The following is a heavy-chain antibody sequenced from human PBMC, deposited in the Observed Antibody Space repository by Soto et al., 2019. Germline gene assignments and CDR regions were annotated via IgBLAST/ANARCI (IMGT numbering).Heavy chain of an antibody. CDR3: ARETPSTTAAYFYYGLDV. V-gene: IGHV1-69*01. Sequence: QVQLVQSGAEVKKAGSSVKVSCKTSGGPFRSYFINWVRQAPGQGLEWVRGIIPVFGTTYYAVRFQGRVTITADESTTTVYMERSSLRSDDTAVYYCARETPSTTAAYFYYGLDVWGQGTTVTVAS. J-gene: IGHJ6*02. CDR1: GGPFRSYF. CDR2: IIPVFGTT. D-gene: IGHD2-2*01.